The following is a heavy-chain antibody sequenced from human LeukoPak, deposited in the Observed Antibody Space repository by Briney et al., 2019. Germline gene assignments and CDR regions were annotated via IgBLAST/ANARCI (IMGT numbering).Heavy chain of an antibody. CDR2: MNPNSGNT. J-gene: IGHJ6*03. V-gene: IGHV1-8*02. CDR1: GYTFINYG. D-gene: IGHD3-22*01. Sequence: GASVKVSCKASGYTFINYGINWVRQATGQGLEWMGWMNPNSGNTGYAQKFQGRVTKTRNTSISTAYMELSSLRSEDTAVYYCAREGFNGYYYPYYYYYYYMDVWGKGTTVTISS. CDR3: AREGFNGYYYPYYYYYYYMDV.